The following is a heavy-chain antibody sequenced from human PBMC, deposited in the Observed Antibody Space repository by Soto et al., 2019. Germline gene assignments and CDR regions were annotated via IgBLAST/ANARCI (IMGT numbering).Heavy chain of an antibody. V-gene: IGHV1-69*13. J-gene: IGHJ5*02. D-gene: IGHD2-2*01. CDR1: GGTFSSYA. CDR3: ARSPKDIVVVSDENWFDP. CDR2: IIPIFGTA. Sequence: SVKVSCKXSGGTFSSYAISWVRQAPGQGLEWMGGIIPIFGTANHAQKFQGRVTITADESTSTAYMELSSLRSEDTAVYYCARSPKDIVVVSDENWFDPWGQGTLVTVSS.